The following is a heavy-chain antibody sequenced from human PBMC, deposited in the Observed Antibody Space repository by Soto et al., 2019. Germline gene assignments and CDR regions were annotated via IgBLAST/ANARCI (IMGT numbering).Heavy chain of an antibody. CDR3: ARGGYNDTYYDFWSGYYTYYYYYMDV. CDR2: IYYSGST. CDR1: GGSISSYY. J-gene: IGHJ6*03. Sequence: SETLSLTCTVSGGSISSYYWSWIRQPPGKGLEWIGYIYYSGSTNYNPSLKSRVTISVDTSKNQFSLKLSSVTAADTAVYYCARGGYNDTYYDFWSGYYTYYYYYMDVWGKGTTVTVSS. V-gene: IGHV4-59*01. D-gene: IGHD3-3*01.